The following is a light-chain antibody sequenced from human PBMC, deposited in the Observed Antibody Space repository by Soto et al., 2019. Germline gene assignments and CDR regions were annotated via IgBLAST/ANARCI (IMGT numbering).Light chain of an antibody. Sequence: EIVLTQSPGTLSLSPGERATLSCRASQSVSTFLAWYQQKPGQAPRLLIYGASSRATGIPDRFSGSGSVTDFTLTISRLEPEDFAVYYCQQYGSSPLTFGQGTKVDIK. V-gene: IGKV3-20*01. CDR2: GAS. J-gene: IGKJ2*01. CDR1: QSVSTF. CDR3: QQYGSSPLT.